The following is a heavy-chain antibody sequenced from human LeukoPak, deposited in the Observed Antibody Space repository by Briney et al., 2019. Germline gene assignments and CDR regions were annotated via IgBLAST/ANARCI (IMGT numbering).Heavy chain of an antibody. V-gene: IGHV3-11*01. Sequence: KPGGSLRLSCAASGFTFSDYYMSWIRQAPGKGLEWVSYISSSGSTIYYADSVKGRFTISRDNAKNSLYLQMNSLRAEDTAVYYCARVPRRVGAAPGQEYYFDYWGQGTLVTVSS. CDR3: ARVPRRVGAAPGQEYYFDY. D-gene: IGHD1-26*01. J-gene: IGHJ4*02. CDR1: GFTFSDYY. CDR2: ISSSGSTI.